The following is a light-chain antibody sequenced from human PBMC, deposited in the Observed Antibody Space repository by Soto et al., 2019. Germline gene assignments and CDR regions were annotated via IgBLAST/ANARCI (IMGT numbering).Light chain of an antibody. CDR1: QSVSGSY. J-gene: IGKJ4*01. V-gene: IGKV3-20*01. Sequence: EIVLTQSTGTLSLSPGERATLSCRASQSVSGSYLAWYQQKPGQAPRLLIYGASSRGTGIPDRFSGGGSGTDFTLTISSLDPEDFAVYYCLQYDTSPLTFGGGTKVDIK. CDR3: LQYDTSPLT. CDR2: GAS.